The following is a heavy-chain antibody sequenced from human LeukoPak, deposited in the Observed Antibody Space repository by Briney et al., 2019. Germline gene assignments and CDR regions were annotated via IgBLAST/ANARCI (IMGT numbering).Heavy chain of an antibody. CDR2: ISSSSSTI. CDR3: ARSKSGWRGYYGMDV. J-gene: IGHJ6*02. V-gene: IGHV3-48*02. Sequence: PGGSLRLSCAASGFTFSSYSMNWVRQAPGKGLEWVSYISSSSSTIYYADSVKGRFTISRDNAKNSPYLQMNSLRDEDTAVYYCARSKSGWRGYYGMDVWGQGTTVTVSS. D-gene: IGHD6-19*01. CDR1: GFTFSSYS.